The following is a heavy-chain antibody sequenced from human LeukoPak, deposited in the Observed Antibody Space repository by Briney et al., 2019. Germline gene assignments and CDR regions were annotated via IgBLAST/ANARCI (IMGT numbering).Heavy chain of an antibody. J-gene: IGHJ5*02. CDR1: GGSISSSSYY. CDR3: ARQRYQLLSFWFDP. Sequence: PSETLSLTCTVSGGSISSSSYYWGWLRQPPGKGLEWVGSIYYSGSTNYNPAHKSRATISVDTSKNQFSLKLSSVTAADTAVYYCARQRYQLLSFWFDPWGQGTLVTVSS. V-gene: IGHV4-39*01. D-gene: IGHD2-2*01. CDR2: IYYSGST.